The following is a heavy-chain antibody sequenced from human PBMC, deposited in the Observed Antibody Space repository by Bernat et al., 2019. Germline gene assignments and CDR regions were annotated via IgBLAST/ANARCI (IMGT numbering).Heavy chain of an antibody. CDR3: ASGAGPYYYDSSGYYRSPDNSGVGY. CDR2: IYYSGST. V-gene: IGHV4-31*03. CDR1: GGSISSGGYY. J-gene: IGHJ4*02. D-gene: IGHD3-22*01. Sequence: QVQLQESGPGLVNPSQTLSLTCTVSGGSISSGGYYWSWIRQHPGKGLEWIGYIYYSGSTYYNPSLKSRVTISVDTSKNQFSLKLSSVTAADTAVYYCASGAGPYYYDSSGYYRSPDNSGVGYWGQGTLVTVSS.